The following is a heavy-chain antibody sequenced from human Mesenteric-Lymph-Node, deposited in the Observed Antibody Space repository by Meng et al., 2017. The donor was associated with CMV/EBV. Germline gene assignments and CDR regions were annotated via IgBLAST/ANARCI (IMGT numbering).Heavy chain of an antibody. J-gene: IGHJ4*02. D-gene: IGHD1-1*01. CDR2: IFSGGSDT. CDR3: VRGTVGGQQRTGFDY. CDR1: GFKFSDYA. V-gene: IGHV3-23*03. Sequence: SGFKFSDYAMNWVRQAPGKGLEWVSLIFSGGSDTFYAYSVKGRFMISRDNSRNTLSLEMITLRAEDTAVYYCVRGTVGGQQRTGFDYWGQGALVTVSS.